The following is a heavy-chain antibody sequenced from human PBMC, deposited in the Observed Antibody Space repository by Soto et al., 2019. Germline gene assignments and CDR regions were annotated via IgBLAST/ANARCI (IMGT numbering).Heavy chain of an antibody. Sequence: EVQLLESGGGLVQPGGSLRLSCVASGFSFGTYAMTWVRQVPGKGLEWVSTISGGIGSTFYADSVKGRFTISRDISKKMLLRLIPRLRGEYVGTCYSVKGAARDLHYWGAGTLGTVS. CDR1: GFSFGTYA. D-gene: IGHD1-26*01. CDR3: VKGAARDLHY. V-gene: IGHV3-23*01. CDR2: ISGGIGST. J-gene: IGHJ4*02.